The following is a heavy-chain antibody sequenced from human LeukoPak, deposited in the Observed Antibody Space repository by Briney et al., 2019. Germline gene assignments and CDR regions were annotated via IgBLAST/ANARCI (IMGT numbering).Heavy chain of an antibody. D-gene: IGHD3-10*01. J-gene: IGHJ4*02. CDR3: ARGGRRDVSSGSYYKIRGYFDY. Sequence: SETLSLTCTVSGGSISSGSYYWGWIRQPPGKGLEWIGSIYYSGTTYYSPSLKSRVTISLDTSKNQFSLKLNSVTAADTAVYYCARGGRRDVSSGSYYKIRGYFDYWGQGTLVTVSS. CDR1: GGSISSGSYY. V-gene: IGHV4-39*01. CDR2: IYYSGTT.